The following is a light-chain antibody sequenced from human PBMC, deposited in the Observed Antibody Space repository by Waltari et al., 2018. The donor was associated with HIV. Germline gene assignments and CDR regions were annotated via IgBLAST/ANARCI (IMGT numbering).Light chain of an antibody. V-gene: IGLV2-14*03. Sequence: QSALTQPASVSGSPRQSITISCTGNSSGVAGHNFVSWYQQHPGKAPQLMIYDVSNRPSGISNRFSGSKSGNTASLTISGLQAEDEADYYCSSYTSSSTYIFGTGTKVTVL. CDR3: SSYTSSSTYI. CDR2: DVS. CDR1: SSGVAGHNF. J-gene: IGLJ1*01.